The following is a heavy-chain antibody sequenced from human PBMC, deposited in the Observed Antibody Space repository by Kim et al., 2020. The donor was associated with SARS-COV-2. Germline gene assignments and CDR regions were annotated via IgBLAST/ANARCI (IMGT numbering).Heavy chain of an antibody. CDR2: ISASGENT. CDR1: GFTFSSYA. Sequence: GGSLRLSCTASGFTFSSYAMSWVRQAPGKGLEWVSTISASGENTYSANSLKGRPTISRDNSRNKLYLQMSSLRVEDTAMYYCAKSRSSGYNYFPFDNWGQGTLVTVSS. D-gene: IGHD3-22*01. J-gene: IGHJ4*02. V-gene: IGHV3-23*01. CDR3: AKSRSSGYNYFPFDN.